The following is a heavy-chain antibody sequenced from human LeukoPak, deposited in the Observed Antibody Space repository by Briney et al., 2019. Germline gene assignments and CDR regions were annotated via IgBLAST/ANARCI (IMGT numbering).Heavy chain of an antibody. CDR3: AALRSGSYFLDY. Sequence: SETLSLTCTVSGGSISSYYWSWIRQPPGKGLEWIGYIYYSGSTNYNPSLKSRVTISVDTSKNQFSLKLSSVTAADTAVYYCAALRSGSYFLDYWGQGTLVTVSS. J-gene: IGHJ4*02. CDR2: IYYSGST. CDR1: GGSISSYY. D-gene: IGHD1-26*01. V-gene: IGHV4-59*08.